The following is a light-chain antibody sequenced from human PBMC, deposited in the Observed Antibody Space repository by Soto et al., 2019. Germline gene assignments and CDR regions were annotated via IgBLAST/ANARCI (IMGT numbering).Light chain of an antibody. J-gene: IGKJ5*01. Sequence: GRRVDQSCRASQSVSSKLAWYQHKPGQAPRLLIYDASTRAAAIPARFSGSGSGTAFSLTILRLQYADFAVYSFQQYTHWPSRTFGQGTRLEIK. CDR2: DAS. CDR1: QSVSSK. V-gene: IGKV3-15*01. CDR3: QQYTHWPSRT.